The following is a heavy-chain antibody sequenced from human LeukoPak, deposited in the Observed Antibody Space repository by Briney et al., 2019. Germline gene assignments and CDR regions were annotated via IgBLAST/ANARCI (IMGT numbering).Heavy chain of an antibody. V-gene: IGHV4-39*01. J-gene: IGHJ4*02. CDR3: AKSGGYGLIDY. D-gene: IGHD1-26*01. CDR2: IYSSGST. CDR1: GASISGSGYY. Sequence: SETLSLTSTVSGASISGSGYYWGWIRQPPGKGLEWIGSIYSSGSTYYNASLQSRVTISIETSKNQISLRLNSVTAADTAMYYCAKSGGYGLIDYWGQGTLVTVSS.